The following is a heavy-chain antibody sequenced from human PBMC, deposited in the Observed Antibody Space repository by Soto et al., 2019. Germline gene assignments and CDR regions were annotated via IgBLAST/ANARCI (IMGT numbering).Heavy chain of an antibody. CDR2: ISGSGGST. CDR3: AKGHYDSSGYYYPLDY. D-gene: IGHD3-22*01. Sequence: GGSLRLSCAASGFTFSSYAMSWVRQAPGKGLEWVSAISGSGGSTYYADSVKGRFTISRDNSKNTLYLQMNSLRAEDTAVYYCAKGHYDSSGYYYPLDYWGQGTLVTVSS. CDR1: GFTFSSYA. V-gene: IGHV3-23*01. J-gene: IGHJ4*02.